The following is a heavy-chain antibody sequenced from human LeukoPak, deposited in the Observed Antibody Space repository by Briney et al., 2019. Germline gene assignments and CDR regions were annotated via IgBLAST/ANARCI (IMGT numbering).Heavy chain of an antibody. CDR1: GFTFSSYA. Sequence: GGSLRLSCSASGFTFSSYAMHWVRQAPGKGLEYVSAISSNGGSTYYADSVKGRFTISRDNAEDSLYLQMTSLRAEDTAMYFCVKGGHLDFWGQGALVTVSS. CDR2: ISSNGGST. J-gene: IGHJ4*02. CDR3: VKGGHLDF. V-gene: IGHV3-64D*06.